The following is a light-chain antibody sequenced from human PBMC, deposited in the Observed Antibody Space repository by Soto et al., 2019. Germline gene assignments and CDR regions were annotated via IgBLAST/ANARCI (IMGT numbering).Light chain of an antibody. V-gene: IGKV3-15*01. CDR1: QNIRSS. CDR2: DAS. J-gene: IGKJ4*01. Sequence: EVVMTQSPASLSASPGERVTLSCRASQNIRSSLAWYQQRPGQAPRFLIYDASTRATGIPARFSGSASGTGCTLTISSLQSEDVAIYYCQQYNNWPLTLGGGTKVDIK. CDR3: QQYNNWPLT.